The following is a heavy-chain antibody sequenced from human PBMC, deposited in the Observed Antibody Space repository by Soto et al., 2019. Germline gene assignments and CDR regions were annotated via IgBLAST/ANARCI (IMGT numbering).Heavy chain of an antibody. Sequence: EVQLEESGGALVQPGRSLRLSCAASGFTFDDYAMYWVRQVLGKGLEWVSSISWNSGNLDYADSVKGRFTTSRDNAKNYLYLQMNSLRPEDTALYYCVRSKGGYAYGTPFDYWGQGTLVTVSS. V-gene: IGHV3-9*01. J-gene: IGHJ4*02. CDR3: VRSKGGYAYGTPFDY. D-gene: IGHD5-18*01. CDR1: GFTFDDYA. CDR2: ISWNSGNL.